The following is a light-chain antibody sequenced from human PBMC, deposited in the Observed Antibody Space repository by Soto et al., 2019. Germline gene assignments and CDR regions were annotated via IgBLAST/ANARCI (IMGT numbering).Light chain of an antibody. CDR2: GAS. V-gene: IGKV3-20*01. Sequence: EIVLTQSPGTLSLSPGERATLSCRASRSVSSSYLAWYQQKPGQAPRLFIYGASSRANGIPDRFSGSGSGPDFTLTISRLEPEAFAVYYCQQYDSSPVTFGQGTKVEIK. J-gene: IGKJ1*01. CDR3: QQYDSSPVT. CDR1: RSVSSSY.